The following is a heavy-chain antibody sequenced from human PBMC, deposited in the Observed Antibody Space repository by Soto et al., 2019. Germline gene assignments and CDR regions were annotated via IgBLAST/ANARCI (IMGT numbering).Heavy chain of an antibody. D-gene: IGHD4-17*01. Sequence: QVQLQESGPGLVKPSGTLSLTCAVSGGSISSSNWWSWVRQSPGKGLEWIGEIYHSGNTNYNPSLKGRVTISVDKSKNQFSLKLSSVTAADTAVYYCARLDFGTVTSSPWGQGTLVTVSS. V-gene: IGHV4-4*02. CDR1: GGSISSSNW. CDR3: ARLDFGTVTSSP. CDR2: IYHSGNT. J-gene: IGHJ5*02.